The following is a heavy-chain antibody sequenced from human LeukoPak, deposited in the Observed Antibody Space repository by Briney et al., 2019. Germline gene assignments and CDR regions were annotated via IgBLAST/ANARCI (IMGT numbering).Heavy chain of an antibody. Sequence: SVKVSCKASGGTFSSYAISWVRQAPGQGLEWMGGIIPIFGTANYAQKFQGRVTITADESTSTAYMELSSLRSEDTAVYYCARSTGYGDYHLDYWGQGTLVTASS. CDR2: IIPIFGTA. CDR1: GGTFSSYA. D-gene: IGHD4-17*01. V-gene: IGHV1-69*13. J-gene: IGHJ4*02. CDR3: ARSTGYGDYHLDY.